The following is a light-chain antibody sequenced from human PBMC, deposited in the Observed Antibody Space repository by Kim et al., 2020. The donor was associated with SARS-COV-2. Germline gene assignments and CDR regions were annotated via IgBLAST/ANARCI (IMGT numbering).Light chain of an antibody. V-gene: IGLV3-25*03. CDR2: KDT. Sequence: SYELTQPPSLSVSPGQTARISCSGDALPKQYAYWFQQKPGQAPLLVIYKDTKRPSEIPERFSGSNSGTTVTLTISGVQAEDEVEYYCQSADNTDTWVFGGGTQLTVL. CDR1: ALPKQY. J-gene: IGLJ3*02. CDR3: QSADNTDTWV.